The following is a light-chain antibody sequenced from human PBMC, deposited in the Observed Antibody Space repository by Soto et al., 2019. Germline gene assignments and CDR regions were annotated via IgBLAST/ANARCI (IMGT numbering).Light chain of an antibody. CDR3: QHSLSALGT. CDR1: HNINNY. V-gene: IGKV1-39*01. J-gene: IGKJ1*01. Sequence: DIQMTQSPSSLSAFVGDRVTITCRSSHNINNYLNWYQQKPGKAPKLLIYGTSTLQTGVPSRFSGSGSGTDVTLTITNLQPEDSETYFCQHSLSALGTFGQGTRVEIK. CDR2: GTS.